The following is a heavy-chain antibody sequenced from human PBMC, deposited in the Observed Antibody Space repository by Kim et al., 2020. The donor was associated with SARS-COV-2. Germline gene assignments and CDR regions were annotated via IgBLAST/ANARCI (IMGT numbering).Heavy chain of an antibody. Sequence: GSTDYTPSLKNRLTISLDTARTQFSLKWSSGTAADTAVYYCARQVAGMDVWGQGTAVTVSS. V-gene: IGHV4-34*01. J-gene: IGHJ6*02. CDR3: ARQVAGMDV. CDR2: GST.